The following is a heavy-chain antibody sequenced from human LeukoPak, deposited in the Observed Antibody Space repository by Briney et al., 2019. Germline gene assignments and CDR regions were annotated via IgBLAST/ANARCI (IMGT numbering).Heavy chain of an antibody. J-gene: IGHJ3*02. D-gene: IGHD2-15*01. Sequence: GGSLRLSCVASGFSFTSYWMSWVRQAPGKGPEFVGNINQDAGTTNYVDSVKGRFTISRDNAENSLYLQMSSLRAEDTALYYCARDPGWSSFDIWGQGIMVTVSS. CDR1: GFSFTSYW. V-gene: IGHV3-7*01. CDR3: ARDPGWSSFDI. CDR2: INQDAGTT.